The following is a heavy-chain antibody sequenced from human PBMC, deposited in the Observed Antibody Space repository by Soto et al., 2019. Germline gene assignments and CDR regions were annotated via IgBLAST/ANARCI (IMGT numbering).Heavy chain of an antibody. D-gene: IGHD3-10*01. Sequence: QVQLQESGPGLVKPSETLSLTCTLSGDPITSGGFYWTWIRQHPAKGLEWIGYIYYSGVTYYNPPPKSRATISVDTSKNQFSLNLSSVSAADTAMYYCARDLRGRRSGRFDPWGQGTLVTVSS. V-gene: IGHV4-31*03. CDR2: IYYSGVT. CDR3: ARDLRGRRSGRFDP. CDR1: GDPITSGGFY. J-gene: IGHJ5*02.